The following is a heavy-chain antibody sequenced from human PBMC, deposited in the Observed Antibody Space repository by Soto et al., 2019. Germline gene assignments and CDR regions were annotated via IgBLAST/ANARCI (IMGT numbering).Heavy chain of an antibody. D-gene: IGHD2-2*01. Sequence: GGSLRLSCAASGFTFSSYAMSWVRQAPGKGLEWVSAISGSGGSTYYADSVKGRFTISRDNSKNTLYLQMNSLRAEDTAVYYCAKGYLLGYCSSTSCYATYYYYYMDVWGKGTTVTVSS. CDR3: AKGYLLGYCSSTSCYATYYYYYMDV. J-gene: IGHJ6*03. V-gene: IGHV3-23*01. CDR2: ISGSGGST. CDR1: GFTFSSYA.